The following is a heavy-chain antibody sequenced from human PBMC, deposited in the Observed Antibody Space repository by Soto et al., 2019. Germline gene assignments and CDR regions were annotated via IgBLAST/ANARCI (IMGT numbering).Heavy chain of an antibody. CDR1: GGSFSGYY. V-gene: IGHV4-34*01. J-gene: IGHJ4*02. CDR2: INHSGST. Sequence: SETLSLTCAVYGGSFSGYYWSWIRQPPGKGLEWIGEINHSGSTNYNPSLKSRVTLSVDTSKNQFSLKLISVTAADTAVYYCASLYMVRGVISFDYWGQGTLVTVSS. D-gene: IGHD3-10*01. CDR3: ASLYMVRGVISFDY.